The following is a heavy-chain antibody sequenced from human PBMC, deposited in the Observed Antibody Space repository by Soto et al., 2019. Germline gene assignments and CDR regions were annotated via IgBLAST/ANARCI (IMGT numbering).Heavy chain of an antibody. J-gene: IGHJ4*02. Sequence: SETLSLTCTVSGGSISSYYWSWIRQPPGKGLEWIGYIYYSGSTNYNPSLKSRVTISVDTSKNQFSLNLSSVTAADTAMYYCARHKRSYGYYFDYWGQGTLVTVSS. V-gene: IGHV4-59*08. CDR2: IYYSGST. CDR3: ARHKRSYGYYFDY. CDR1: GGSISSYY. D-gene: IGHD5-18*01.